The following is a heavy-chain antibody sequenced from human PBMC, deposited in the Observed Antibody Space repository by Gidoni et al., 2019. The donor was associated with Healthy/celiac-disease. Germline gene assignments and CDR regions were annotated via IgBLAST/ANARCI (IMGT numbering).Heavy chain of an antibody. V-gene: IGHV3-9*01. CDR3: AKVVGDYDSSGYYSLYFDY. D-gene: IGHD3-22*01. Sequence: EVQLVEYGGGLVQPGRCLRLSCAASGFTLDDYAMPWVRQGPGKGLEWVSGISWHSGSIGSADSVKGRFTISRDNAKHSLYLQMNSLRAEDTALYYCAKVVGDYDSSGYYSLYFDYWGQGTLVTVSS. CDR1: GFTLDDYA. CDR2: ISWHSGSI. J-gene: IGHJ4*02.